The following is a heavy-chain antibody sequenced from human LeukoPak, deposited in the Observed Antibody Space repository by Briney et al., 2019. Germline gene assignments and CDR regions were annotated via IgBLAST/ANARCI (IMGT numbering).Heavy chain of an antibody. Sequence: GRSLRLSCAASGFTFSSSGMHWVRQAPGKGLEWVAVIWYDGSNQYYADSVKGRFTISRDNAKNTLYLQMNSLRAEDTAVYYCARGYSGYFYYWGQGTLVTVSS. CDR1: GFTFSSSG. J-gene: IGHJ4*02. V-gene: IGHV3-33*03. CDR2: IWYDGSNQ. CDR3: ARGYSGYFYY. D-gene: IGHD5-12*01.